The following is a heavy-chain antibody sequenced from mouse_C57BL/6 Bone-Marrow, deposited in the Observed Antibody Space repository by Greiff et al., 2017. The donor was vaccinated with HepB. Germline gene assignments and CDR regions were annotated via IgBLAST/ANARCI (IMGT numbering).Heavy chain of an antibody. CDR2: IDPSDSYT. V-gene: IGHV1-50*01. CDR3: ARDFTTVVATNWYFDV. D-gene: IGHD1-1*01. Sequence: QVQLQQPGAELVKPGASVKLSCKASGYTFTSYWMQWVKQRPGQGLEWIGEIDPSDSYTNYNQKFKGKSTLTVDKSSSTAYMQLSSLTSEDSAVYYCARDFTTVVATNWYFDVWGTGTTVTVSS. CDR1: GYTFTSYW. J-gene: IGHJ1*03.